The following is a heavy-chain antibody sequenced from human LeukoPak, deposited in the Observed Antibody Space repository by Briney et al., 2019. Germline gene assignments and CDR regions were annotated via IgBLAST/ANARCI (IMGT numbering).Heavy chain of an antibody. CDR3: ARGGRGYSYGQNWFDP. D-gene: IGHD5-18*01. Sequence: PSQTLSLTCTVSGGSISSGGYYWSWIRRHPGKGLEWIGYIYYSGSTYYNPSLKSRVTISVDTSKNQFSLKLSSVTAADTAVYYCARGGRGYSYGQNWFDPWGQGTLVTVSS. CDR2: IYYSGST. J-gene: IGHJ5*02. V-gene: IGHV4-31*03. CDR1: GGSISSGGYY.